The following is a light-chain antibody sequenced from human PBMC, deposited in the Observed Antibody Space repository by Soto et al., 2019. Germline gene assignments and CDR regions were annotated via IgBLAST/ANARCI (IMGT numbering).Light chain of an antibody. CDR3: QQYSHLIT. Sequence: DIQMTQSLSTLSASVGDRVTITCRASQSISSWLAWYQQKPGKAPKLLIYDASSLESGVPSRFSGSGSGTEFTLTISSLQPEDIATYYCQQYSHLITFGQGTRLEIK. V-gene: IGKV1-5*01. CDR2: DAS. CDR1: QSISSW. J-gene: IGKJ5*01.